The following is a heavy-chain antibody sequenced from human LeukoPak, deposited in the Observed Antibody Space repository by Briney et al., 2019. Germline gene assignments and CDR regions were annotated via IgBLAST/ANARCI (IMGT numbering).Heavy chain of an antibody. V-gene: IGHV3-23*01. CDR2: ISGSGGST. CDR1: GFTFSSYA. CDR3: AKDIYGSGSYYNPHNWFDP. J-gene: IGHJ5*02. Sequence: GGFLRLSCAASGFTFSSYAMSWVRQAPGKGLEWVSAISGSGGSTYYADSVKGRFTISRDNSKNTLYLQMNSLRAEDTAVYYCAKDIYGSGSYYNPHNWFDPWGQGTLVTVSS. D-gene: IGHD3-10*01.